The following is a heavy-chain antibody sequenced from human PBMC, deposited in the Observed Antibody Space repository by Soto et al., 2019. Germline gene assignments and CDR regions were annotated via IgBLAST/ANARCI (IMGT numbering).Heavy chain of an antibody. D-gene: IGHD6-13*01. V-gene: IGHV4-39*01. J-gene: IGHJ6*02. Sequence: QLQLQESGPGLVKPSETLSLTCTVSGGSISSSSYWGWIRQPPGKGLEWIGSIYSIGSTYYNPSLKSRVTISVDTYKNQFSLKLSSVTAADTAVYYCRRSSRYSTDVWGQGTTVTVSS. CDR2: IYSIGST. CDR1: GGSISSSSY. CDR3: RRSSRYSTDV.